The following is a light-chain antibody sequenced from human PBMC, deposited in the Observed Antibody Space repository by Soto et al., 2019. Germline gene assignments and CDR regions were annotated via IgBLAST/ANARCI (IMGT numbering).Light chain of an antibody. CDR3: QQRANWPGT. CDR1: QSVSSSY. J-gene: IGKJ1*01. V-gene: IGKV3-11*01. Sequence: IASTQSPGTLRSPPGQRATVCCRPRQSVSSSYLAWYQQKPGQAPRLLIYDASDRATGIPARFSGSGSGTDFTLTISSLEPEDSAVYYCQQRANWPGTFGQGPKVDI. CDR2: DAS.